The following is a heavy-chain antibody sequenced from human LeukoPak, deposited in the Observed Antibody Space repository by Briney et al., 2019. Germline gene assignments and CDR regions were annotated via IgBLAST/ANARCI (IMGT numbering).Heavy chain of an antibody. CDR1: VYTFTGYY. V-gene: IGHV1-2*02. J-gene: IGHJ3*02. CDR3: ASLVNIAAAGDDAFDI. D-gene: IGHD6-13*01. CDR2: INPNSGGT. Sequence: GASVNVSCKASVYTFTGYYMHWVRQAPGQGLAWMGWINPNSGGTNYAQKFQGRVTMTRDTSISTAYMELSRLRSDDTAVYYCASLVNIAAAGDDAFDIWGQGTMVTVSS.